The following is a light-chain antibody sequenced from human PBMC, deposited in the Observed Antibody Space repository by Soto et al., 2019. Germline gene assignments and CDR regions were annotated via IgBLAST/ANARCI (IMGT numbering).Light chain of an antibody. Sequence: ASQFISSWLVWYQQKPGKVPKLLIFHASNLESGVPSRFSGSGSGTEFTLTISSLQPDDFATYYCQQYNSYPWTFGQGTKVDIK. V-gene: IGKV1-5*01. CDR2: HAS. CDR1: QFISSW. J-gene: IGKJ1*01. CDR3: QQYNSYPWT.